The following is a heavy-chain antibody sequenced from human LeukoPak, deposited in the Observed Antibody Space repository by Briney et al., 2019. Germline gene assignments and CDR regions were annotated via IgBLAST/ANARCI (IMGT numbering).Heavy chain of an antibody. D-gene: IGHD2-15*01. Sequence: PSETLSLTCTVSGGSISSGGYYWSWIRQPPGKGLEWIGYIYHSGSTYYNPSLKSRVTISVDRSKNQFSLKLSSVTAADTAVYYCAGGMVYNWFDPWGQGTLVTVSS. V-gene: IGHV4-30-2*01. CDR3: AGGMVYNWFDP. CDR1: GGSISSGGYY. J-gene: IGHJ5*02. CDR2: IYHSGST.